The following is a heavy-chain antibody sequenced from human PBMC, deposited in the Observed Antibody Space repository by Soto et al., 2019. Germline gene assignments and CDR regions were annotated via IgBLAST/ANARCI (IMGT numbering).Heavy chain of an antibody. CDR1: GGSISGYF. J-gene: IGHJ3*02. V-gene: IGHV4-4*07. CDR2: IYSAGST. D-gene: IGHD3-16*01. Sequence: QLQLQESGPGPVKPSETLSLICTVSGGSISGYFWSWVRQPAGKGLEWIGRIYSAGSTNYNPSLKSRVTMSVDTSQNQFSLKLTSVTAADTAMYYCVRGDVFDIWGRGTMVTVSS. CDR3: VRGDVFDI.